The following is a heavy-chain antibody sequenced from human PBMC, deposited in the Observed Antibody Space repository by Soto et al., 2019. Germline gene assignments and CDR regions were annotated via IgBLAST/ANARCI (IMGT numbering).Heavy chain of an antibody. V-gene: IGHV3-23*01. J-gene: IGHJ4*02. D-gene: IGHD3-16*02. CDR2: ISGSGGST. Sequence: EVQLLESGGGLVQPGGSLRLSCAASGFTFSSYAMSWVRQAPGKGLEWVSAISGSGGSTYYADSVKGRFTISRDNSKNTLYLKMNSLRAEDTAVYYCAKGGSRVITFGRVIATQEFDYWGQGTLVTVSS. CDR3: AKGGSRVITFGRVIATQEFDY. CDR1: GFTFSSYA.